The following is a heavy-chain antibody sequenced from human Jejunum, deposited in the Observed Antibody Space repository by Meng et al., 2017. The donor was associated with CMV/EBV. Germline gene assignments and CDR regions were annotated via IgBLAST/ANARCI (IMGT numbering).Heavy chain of an antibody. V-gene: IGHV1-2*02. J-gene: IGHJ4*03. CDR2: INPNGGGT. CDR1: YTFTGNN. CDR3: ARLPAMATIYYFFDY. D-gene: IGHD5-24*01. Sequence: YTFTGNNIHWVRQAPGQGLEWMGWINPNGGGTNYAQKFQGRVTMTRDTSINTVYIPLSSLSSDDTAVYYCARLPAMATIYYFFDYFVQGPLFPFSS.